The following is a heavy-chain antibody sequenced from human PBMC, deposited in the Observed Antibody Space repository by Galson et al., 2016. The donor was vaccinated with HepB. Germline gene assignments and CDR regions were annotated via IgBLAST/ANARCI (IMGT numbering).Heavy chain of an antibody. CDR3: ARQYTGSHLDY. CDR2: VYHSGTT. V-gene: IGHV4-4*02. CDR1: GASIISRDW. Sequence: SETLSLTCGVSGASIISRDWWTWVRQPPGKGLEWIGQVYHSGTTNYSPSLKSRATISVDNSKNQFSLMLSSATAADTAVYYCARQYTGSHLDYWGRGALVTVSS. D-gene: IGHD1-26*01. J-gene: IGHJ4*02.